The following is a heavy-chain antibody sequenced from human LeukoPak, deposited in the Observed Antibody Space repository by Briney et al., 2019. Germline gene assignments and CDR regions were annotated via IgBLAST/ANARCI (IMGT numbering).Heavy chain of an antibody. CDR3: ARGPITALSIDY. J-gene: IGHJ4*02. CDR2: IYYSGST. D-gene: IGHD3-16*01. Sequence: SETLSLTCTVSGGSISSYYWSWIRQPPGKGLEWIGYIYYSGSTNYNPSLKSRVTISVDTSKNQFSLKLSSVTAADTAVYYCARGPITALSIDYWGQGTLVTVSS. CDR1: GGSISSYY. V-gene: IGHV4-59*01.